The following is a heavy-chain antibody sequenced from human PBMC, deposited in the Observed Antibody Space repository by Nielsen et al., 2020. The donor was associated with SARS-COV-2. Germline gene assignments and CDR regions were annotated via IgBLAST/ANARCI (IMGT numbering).Heavy chain of an antibody. J-gene: IGHJ3*02. CDR2: IYRSDNS. CDR1: GFSVSRYF. Sequence: GESLKISCAASGFSVSRYFMSWVRQAPGKGLEWLSIIYRSDNSYYADSVKGRFTISRDNSKNTLYLQMNSLSGDDTAVYYCASGSGDSLAFDIWGQGTMVIASS. D-gene: IGHD1-26*01. V-gene: IGHV3-53*01. CDR3: ASGSGDSLAFDI.